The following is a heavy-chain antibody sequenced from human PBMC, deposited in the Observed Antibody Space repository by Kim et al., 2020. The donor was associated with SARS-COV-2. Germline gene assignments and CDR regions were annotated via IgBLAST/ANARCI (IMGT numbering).Heavy chain of an antibody. J-gene: IGHJ5*02. Sequence: SETLSLTCTVSGGSISSYYWNWIRQPPGKGLEWIGYIYYSGSTNYNPSLKSRVTISVDTSKNQFSLKLSSVTAADTAVYYCAREAVAVAGHWFDPWGQGTLVTVSS. CDR3: AREAVAVAGHWFDP. D-gene: IGHD6-19*01. CDR1: GGSISSYY. V-gene: IGHV4-59*01. CDR2: IYYSGST.